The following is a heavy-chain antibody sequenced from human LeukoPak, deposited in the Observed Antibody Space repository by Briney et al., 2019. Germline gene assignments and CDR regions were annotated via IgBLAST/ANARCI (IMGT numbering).Heavy chain of an antibody. CDR1: GFALSSHW. Sequence: GGSLRLSCAASGFALSSHWMTWVRQVPGRGPEWVANVNRDGSETYYLDSVKGRFTISKDNAKNSLYLQMNSLRAEDTAVYYCASGGNSLHAFDIWGQGTMVTVSS. CDR2: VNRDGSET. V-gene: IGHV3-7*01. CDR3: ASGGNSLHAFDI. D-gene: IGHD4-23*01. J-gene: IGHJ3*02.